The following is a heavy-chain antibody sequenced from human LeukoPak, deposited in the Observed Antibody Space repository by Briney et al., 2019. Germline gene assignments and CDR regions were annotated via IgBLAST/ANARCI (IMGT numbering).Heavy chain of an antibody. V-gene: IGHV7-4-1*02. CDR2: INTNTGNP. J-gene: IGHJ4*02. Sequence: ASVKVSCKASGYTFTSYAMNWVRQAPGQGLEWMGWINTNTGNPTYAQGFTGRFVFSLDTSVSTAYLQISSLKASDTAMYYCARQLRYFGDRNPFDYWGQGTLVTVSS. D-gene: IGHD3-10*01. CDR1: GYTFTSYA. CDR3: ARQLRYFGDRNPFDY.